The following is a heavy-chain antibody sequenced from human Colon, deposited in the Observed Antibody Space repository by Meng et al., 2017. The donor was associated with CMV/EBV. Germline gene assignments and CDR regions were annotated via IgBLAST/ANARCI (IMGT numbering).Heavy chain of an antibody. CDR3: ARDRVLVGTTTPGEF. D-gene: IGHD1-26*01. Sequence: GESLKISCAASGFTFSSYWMSWVRQAPGKGLEWVANIKQDGSEKYYVDSVKGRFTISRDNAKNSLYLQMNSLRAEDTAVYYCARDRVLVGTTTPGEFWGQGTVVTVSS. V-gene: IGHV3-7*01. CDR1: GFTFSSYW. CDR2: IKQDGSEK. J-gene: IGHJ4*02.